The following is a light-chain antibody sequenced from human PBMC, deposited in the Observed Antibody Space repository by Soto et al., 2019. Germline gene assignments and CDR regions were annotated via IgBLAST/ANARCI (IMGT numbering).Light chain of an antibody. V-gene: IGKV3-15*01. J-gene: IGKJ4*01. CDR1: QSISSD. Sequence: EIVMTQSPATLSVSPGERATLSCRASQSISSDLAWYQQKPGQTPRLPIYGASTRATGTPPRFSGSGSGTEFTLTISSLQSEDFAVYYCQQYNNWPPLTFGGGTKVEIK. CDR3: QQYNNWPPLT. CDR2: GAS.